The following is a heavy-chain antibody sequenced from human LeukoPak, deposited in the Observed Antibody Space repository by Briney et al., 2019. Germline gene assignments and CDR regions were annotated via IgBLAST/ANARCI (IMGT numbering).Heavy chain of an antibody. CDR1: GGSISSYY. CDR3: ARVYSGYDYGVGWFDP. Sequence: SETLSLTCSVSGGSISSYYWSWIRQPPGKGLEWIGYISYIGSTNYNPSLKSRVTISVDTSKNQFSLKLSSATAADTAVYYCARVYSGYDYGVGWFDPWGQGTLVTVSS. CDR2: ISYIGST. J-gene: IGHJ5*02. V-gene: IGHV4-59*01. D-gene: IGHD5-12*01.